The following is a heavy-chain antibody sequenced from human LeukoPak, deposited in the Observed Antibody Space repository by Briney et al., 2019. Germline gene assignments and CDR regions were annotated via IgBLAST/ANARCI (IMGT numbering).Heavy chain of an antibody. CDR2: ITVSGGST. J-gene: IGHJ3*02. Sequence: PGGSLRLSCAASGFTVSSYAMNWVRQAPGKGLEWVSGITVSGGSTYYADSVKGRFTISRDNSKNTLYLQMNSLRAEGTAVYYCANDLLGAFDIWGQGTMVTVSS. CDR3: ANDLLGAFDI. V-gene: IGHV3-23*01. CDR1: GFTVSSYA.